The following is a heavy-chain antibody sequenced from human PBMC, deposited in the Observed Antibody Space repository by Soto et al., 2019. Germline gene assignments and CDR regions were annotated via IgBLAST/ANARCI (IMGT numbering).Heavy chain of an antibody. CDR2: INHSGST. J-gene: IGHJ6*02. D-gene: IGHD2-2*01. Sequence: SETLSLTCAVYGGSFSGYYWSWIRQPPGKGLEWIGEINHSGSTNYNPSLKSRVTISVDTSKNQFSLKLSSVTAADTAVYYCARGGAGYCSSTSCPYYYYYGMDVWGQGTTVTV. CDR1: GGSFSGYY. CDR3: ARGGAGYCSSTSCPYYYYYGMDV. V-gene: IGHV4-34*01.